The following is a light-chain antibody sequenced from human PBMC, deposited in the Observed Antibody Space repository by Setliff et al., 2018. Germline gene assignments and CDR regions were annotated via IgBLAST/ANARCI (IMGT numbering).Light chain of an antibody. CDR3: SSCTSSDTWV. Sequence: QSVLTQPASVSGSPGQSITISCTGTSTDIDDYNYVSWYQQHPGKAPKLMIYEVTNRLSGVSNRFSGSKSGNTASLTISGLQAEDEGDYYCSSCTSSDTWVFGGGTKVTVL. V-gene: IGLV2-14*01. CDR1: STDIDDYNY. J-gene: IGLJ3*02. CDR2: EVT.